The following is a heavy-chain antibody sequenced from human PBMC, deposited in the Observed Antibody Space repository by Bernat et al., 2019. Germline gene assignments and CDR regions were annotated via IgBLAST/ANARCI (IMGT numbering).Heavy chain of an antibody. CDR2: IYYSGST. D-gene: IGHD3-16*02. J-gene: IGHJ4*02. CDR3: ARSHYDYIWGSYRFELYFDY. Sequence: QVQLQQWGAGLLKPSQTLSLTCTVSGGSISSGGYYWSWIRQHPGKGLEWIGYIYYSGSTYYNPSLKSRVTISVDTSKNQFSLKLSSVTAADTAVYYCARSHYDYIWGSYRFELYFDYWGQGTLVTVSS. V-gene: IGHV4-31*03. CDR1: GGSISSGGYY.